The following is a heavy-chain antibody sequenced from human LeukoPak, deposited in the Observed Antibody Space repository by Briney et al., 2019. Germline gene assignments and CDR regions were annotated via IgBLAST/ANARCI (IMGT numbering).Heavy chain of an antibody. Sequence: SETLSLTRTVSGGSISSGNYYWSWIRQHPGKGLEWIGYIYYSGSTYYNPSLRSRVIISVDTSKNQFSLKLSSVTAADTAVYYCARAIPSYHYGMDVWGQGTTVAVSS. V-gene: IGHV4-31*03. CDR1: GGSISSGNYY. J-gene: IGHJ6*02. CDR2: IYYSGST. CDR3: ARAIPSYHYGMDV.